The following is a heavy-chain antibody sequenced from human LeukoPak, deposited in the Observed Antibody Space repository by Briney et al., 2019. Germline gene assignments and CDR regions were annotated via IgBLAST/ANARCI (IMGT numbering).Heavy chain of an antibody. D-gene: IGHD2-2*01. Sequence: ASVKVSCKASGCTFTRNAMHWVRQAPGQRLEWIGWINTGNGNTKYSQKFQDRVTITRDTSANTAYMELSSLRSEDTAVYYCARGYCNSTSCYYFDFWGQGTLVTVSS. CDR1: GCTFTRNA. J-gene: IGHJ4*02. CDR3: ARGYCNSTSCYYFDF. V-gene: IGHV1-3*04. CDR2: INTGNGNT.